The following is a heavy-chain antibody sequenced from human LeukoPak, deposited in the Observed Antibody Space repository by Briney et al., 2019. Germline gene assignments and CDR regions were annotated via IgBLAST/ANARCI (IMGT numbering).Heavy chain of an antibody. V-gene: IGHV1-18*04. Sequence: ASVKVSCKASGYTFTSYGISWVRQAPGQGLEWMGWISAYNGNTNYAQKLQGRVTMTTDTSTSTAYMELRSLRSHDTAVYYCAMSERMNDAFDIWGQGTMVTVSS. D-gene: IGHD2-15*01. CDR3: AMSERMNDAFDI. CDR2: ISAYNGNT. J-gene: IGHJ3*02. CDR1: GYTFTSYG.